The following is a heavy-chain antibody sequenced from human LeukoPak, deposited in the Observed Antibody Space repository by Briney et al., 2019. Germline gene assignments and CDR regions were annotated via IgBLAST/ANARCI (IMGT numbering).Heavy chain of an antibody. D-gene: IGHD4/OR15-4a*01. J-gene: IGHJ3*02. CDR3: ARMGAHAFDI. CDR2: IYHSGST. V-gene: IGHV4-59*12. Sequence: PSETLSLTCTVSGGSISSYYWSWIRQPPGKGLEWIGYIYHSGSTYYNPSLKSRVTISVDRSKNQFSLKLSSVTAADTAVYYCARMGAHAFDIWGQGTMVTVSS. CDR1: GGSISSYY.